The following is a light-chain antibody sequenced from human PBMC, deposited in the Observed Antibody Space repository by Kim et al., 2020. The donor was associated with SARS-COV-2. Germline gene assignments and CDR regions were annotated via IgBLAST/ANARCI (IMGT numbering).Light chain of an antibody. CDR1: NLGTKY. V-gene: IGLV3-1*01. CDR3: QAWDSTTLL. J-gene: IGLJ2*01. CDR2: EDT. Sequence: SVSPGKTASITCSGDNLGTKYTCWYQQRPGRSPVLVISEDTKRPSGIPERFSGSNSGNTATLTITGTLAMDEADYYCQAWDSTTLLFGGGTQLTVL.